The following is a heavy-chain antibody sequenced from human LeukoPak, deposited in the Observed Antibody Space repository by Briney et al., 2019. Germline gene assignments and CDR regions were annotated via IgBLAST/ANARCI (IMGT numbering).Heavy chain of an antibody. CDR2: IYSGGST. J-gene: IGHJ4*02. CDR3: ARAGSGSFDYFDY. D-gene: IGHD3-10*01. CDR1: GFTVSSNY. Sequence: GGSLRLSCAASGFTVSSNYMSWVRQAPGKGLEWVSVIYSGGSTYYADSVKGRFTISRDNFKNTLYLQMNSLRAEDTAVYYCARAGSGSFDYFDYWGQGTLVTVSS. V-gene: IGHV3-66*01.